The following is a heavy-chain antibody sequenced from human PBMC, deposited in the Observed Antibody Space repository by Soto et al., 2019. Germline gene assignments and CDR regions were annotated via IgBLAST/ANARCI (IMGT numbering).Heavy chain of an antibody. CDR3: AKDRQGDLDY. CDR2: ITRTGGST. J-gene: IGHJ4*02. Sequence: PGGSLRLSCAASGFTFSNYAMSWVRQAPGKGLEWISGITRTGGSTYYADSVKGRFTISRDNSKNTLYLQMNSLRAEDTAVYYCAKDRQGDLDYWGQGTLVTVSS. D-gene: IGHD2-21*02. CDR1: GFTFSNYA. V-gene: IGHV3-23*01.